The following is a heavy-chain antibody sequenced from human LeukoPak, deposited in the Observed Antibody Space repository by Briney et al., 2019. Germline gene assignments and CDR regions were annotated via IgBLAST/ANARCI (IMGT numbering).Heavy chain of an antibody. CDR2: IYYSGST. Sequence: SETLSLTCTVSGGSISSYYWSWIRQPPGKGLEWIGYIYYSGSTNYNPSLKSRVTISVDTSKNQFSLKLSSVTAADTAVYYCARSGVGYLNWFDPWGQGTLVTVSS. V-gene: IGHV4-59*12. CDR1: GGSISSYY. CDR3: ARSGVGYLNWFDP. J-gene: IGHJ5*02. D-gene: IGHD2-15*01.